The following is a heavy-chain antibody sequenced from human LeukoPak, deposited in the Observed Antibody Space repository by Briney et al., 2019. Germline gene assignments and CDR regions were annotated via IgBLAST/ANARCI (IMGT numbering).Heavy chain of an antibody. J-gene: IGHJ3*02. CDR3: ARHWPTNSGTDAFDI. CDR1: GGSISSSSYY. D-gene: IGHD3-10*01. Sequence: PSETLSLTCTVSGGSISSSSYYWGWIRQPPGKGLEWIGSIFYRGSTYYNPSLKSRVTISVDTSKNRFSLKLSSVTAADTAVYYCARHWPTNSGTDAFDIWGQGTMVTVPS. V-gene: IGHV4-39*01. CDR2: IFYRGST.